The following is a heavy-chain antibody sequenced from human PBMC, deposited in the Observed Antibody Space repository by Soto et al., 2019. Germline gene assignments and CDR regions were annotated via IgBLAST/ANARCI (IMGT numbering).Heavy chain of an antibody. Sequence: EVQLVESGGGLVKPGGSLRLSCAASGFSFSIHSMTWVRQAPGKGLEWVSSISSSNTYIYYAESVKGRFTISRDNAKNSLYLQRTPRRPEAPAVYYCAKFPPHSTTHPPGHGGQEPRVTFPS. CDR1: GFSFSIHS. CDR2: ISSSNTYI. CDR3: AKFPPHSTTHPPGH. D-gene: IGHD3-10*01. J-gene: IGHJ4*02. V-gene: IGHV3-21*01.